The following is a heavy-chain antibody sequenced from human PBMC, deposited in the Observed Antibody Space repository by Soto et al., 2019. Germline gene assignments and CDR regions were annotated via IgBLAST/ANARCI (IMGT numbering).Heavy chain of an antibody. V-gene: IGHV5-51*01. Sequence: PGESLKISCKGSGYSFTSYWIGWVRQMPGKGLEWMGIIYPGDSDTRYSPSFQGQVTISADKSISTAYLQWSSLKASDTAMYYCARLPMVRGVIADYYFDYWGQGTLVTVSS. CDR3: ARLPMVRGVIADYYFDY. D-gene: IGHD3-10*01. CDR1: GYSFTSYW. CDR2: IYPGDSDT. J-gene: IGHJ4*02.